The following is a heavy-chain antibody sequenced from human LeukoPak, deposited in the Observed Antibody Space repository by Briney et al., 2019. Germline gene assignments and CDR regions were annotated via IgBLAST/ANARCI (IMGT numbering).Heavy chain of an antibody. CDR3: ARGLGDYDNY. V-gene: IGHV3-9*01. CDR1: GFTFDDYA. J-gene: IGHJ4*02. CDR2: ISWTGGKM. Sequence: GGSLRLSCAASGFTFDDYAMHWVRQRPGKGLEWVSGISWTGGKMGYTDSVKGRFTISRDNAKSSLYLQVNSLRAEDTAVYYCARGLGDYDNYWGQGTLVTVSS. D-gene: IGHD4-17*01.